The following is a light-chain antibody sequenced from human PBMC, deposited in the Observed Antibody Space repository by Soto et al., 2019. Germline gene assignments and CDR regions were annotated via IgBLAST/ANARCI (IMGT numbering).Light chain of an antibody. CDR1: SSDVGGYNY. V-gene: IGLV2-14*01. CDR2: DVS. CDR3: SSYTSSSTLPV. Sequence: QSALTQPASVSGSPGQSITISFTGTSSDVGGYNYVSWYQQHPGKAPKLMIYDVSNRPSGVSNRFSGSKSGNTASMTISGLQAEDEADYYCSSYTSSSTLPVFGGGTQLTVL. J-gene: IGLJ7*01.